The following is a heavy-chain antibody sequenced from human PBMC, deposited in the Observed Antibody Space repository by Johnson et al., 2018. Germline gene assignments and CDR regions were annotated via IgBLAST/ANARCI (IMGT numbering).Heavy chain of an antibody. Sequence: QVQLVQSGAEVKKPGASVKVSCKASGYTFTSYDINWVRQATGQGLEWMGWMNPNSGNTGYAQKFQGRVTMTRNTSISTAYMELSSLRSGDTAVYYCARESYELEVVPAYYYYGMDVWGQGTTVTVSS. CDR1: GYTFTSYD. CDR3: ARESYELEVVPAYYYYGMDV. D-gene: IGHD2-2*01. J-gene: IGHJ6*02. CDR2: MNPNSGNT. V-gene: IGHV1-8*01.